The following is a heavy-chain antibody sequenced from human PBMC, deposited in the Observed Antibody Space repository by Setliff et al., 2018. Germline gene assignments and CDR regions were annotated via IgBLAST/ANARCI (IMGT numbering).Heavy chain of an antibody. Sequence: PSETLSLTCTVSGGSISSGSYYWSWIRQHPGKGLEWIGYIYYSGSTYYNPSLKSRVTISVDTSKNQFSLKLRSVTAADTAVYYCARGGTFRYFDYWGQGALVTVSS. CDR3: ARGGTFRYFDY. CDR2: IYYSGST. V-gene: IGHV4-31*03. D-gene: IGHD5-12*01. CDR1: GGSISSGSYY. J-gene: IGHJ4*02.